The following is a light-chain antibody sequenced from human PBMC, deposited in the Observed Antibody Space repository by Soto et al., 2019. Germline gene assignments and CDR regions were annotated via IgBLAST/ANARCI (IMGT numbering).Light chain of an antibody. J-gene: IGKJ1*01. CDR2: KAS. V-gene: IGKV1-5*03. Sequence: DIQMTQSPSTLSGSVGDRVTITCRASQTIRSWLAWYQQKPGKAPKLLIYKASTLKSGVPSRFSGSGSGTEFTLTISSLQADYFATYYCQHYNSYSEAFGQGTKVELK. CDR1: QTIRSW. CDR3: QHYNSYSEA.